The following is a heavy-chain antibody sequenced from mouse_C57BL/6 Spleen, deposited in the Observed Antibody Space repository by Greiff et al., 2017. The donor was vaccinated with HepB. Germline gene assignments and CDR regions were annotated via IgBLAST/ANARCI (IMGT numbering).Heavy chain of an antibody. CDR1: GYTFTSYW. CDR3: ARSLYDYSWYFDV. Sequence: VKLQQPGAELVRPGSSVKLSCKASGYTFTSYWMDWVKQRPGQGLEWIGNIYPSDSETHYNQKFKDKATLTVDKSSSTAYMQLSSLTSEDSAVYYCARSLYDYSWYFDVWGTGTTVTVSS. V-gene: IGHV1-61*01. CDR2: IYPSDSET. D-gene: IGHD2-4*01. J-gene: IGHJ1*03.